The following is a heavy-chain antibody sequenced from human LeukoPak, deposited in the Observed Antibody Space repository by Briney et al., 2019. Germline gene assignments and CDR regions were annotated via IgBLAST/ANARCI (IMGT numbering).Heavy chain of an antibody. CDR1: GYSISSGYY. CDR2: IYYSGTT. J-gene: IGHJ6*03. CDR3: ARRHGNYYMDV. Sequence: PSETLSLTCTVSGYSISSGYYWGWIRQPPGKGLEWIGSIYYSGTTYYNPSLKSRVTISVDTSKNQFSLKLDSVTAADTAVYYCARRHGNYYMDVWGKGTTVTVSS. V-gene: IGHV4-38-2*02.